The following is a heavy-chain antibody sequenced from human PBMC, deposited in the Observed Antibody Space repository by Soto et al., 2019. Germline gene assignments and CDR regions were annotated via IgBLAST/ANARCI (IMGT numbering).Heavy chain of an antibody. V-gene: IGHV1-24*01. J-gene: IGHJ6*02. CDR2: FDPDGGET. D-gene: IGHD3-22*01. CDR3: VATMIVVVPTAGMDV. CDR1: GYTLTELS. Sequence: ASVKVSCKASGYTLTELSIHWVRQAPGKGLEWMGGFDPDGGETIYTQNFQGRVTMTEDTSTDTAYMELSSLRSEDTAVYYCVATMIVVVPTAGMDVWGQGTTVTVSS.